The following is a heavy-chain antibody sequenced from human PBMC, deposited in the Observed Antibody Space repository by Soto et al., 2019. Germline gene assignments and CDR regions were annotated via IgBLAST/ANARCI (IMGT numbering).Heavy chain of an antibody. CDR1: GGTFSSYT. V-gene: IGHV1-69*08. J-gene: IGHJ2*01. CDR3: ARDDGCSCGSCYNGYFDL. CDR2: IIPILGIA. Sequence: QVQLVQSGAEVKKPGSSVKVSCKASGGTFSSYTISWVRQAPGQGLEWMGRIIPILGIANYAQKFQGRVTITADKSTSTAYMELSSLRAEDTAVYYCARDDGCSCGSCYNGYFDLWGRGTLVTVSS. D-gene: IGHD2-15*01.